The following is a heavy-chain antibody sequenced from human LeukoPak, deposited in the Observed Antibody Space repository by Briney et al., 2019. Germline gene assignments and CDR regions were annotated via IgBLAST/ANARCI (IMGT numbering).Heavy chain of an antibody. CDR2: TTKKANTYTT. D-gene: IGHD3-10*01. V-gene: IGHV3-72*01. CDR3: ARGKYYYGSGSYIDACDI. CDR1: GFTFSDHY. J-gene: IGHJ3*02. Sequence: PGGSLRLSCAASGFTFSDHYMDWLRQAPGKGLEWVGRTTKKANTYTTEYAASVKGRFTISGDDSKNTLYLQMNSLKTEDTAVYYCARGKYYYGSGSYIDACDIWGQGTMVTVSS.